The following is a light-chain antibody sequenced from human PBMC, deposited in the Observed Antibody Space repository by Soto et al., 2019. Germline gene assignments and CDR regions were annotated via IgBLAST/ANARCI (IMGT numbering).Light chain of an antibody. J-gene: IGKJ1*01. CDR1: QSISSY. Sequence: IQGTRSPSSLSASVGDRVTMTCRASQSISSYLNWYQQKPGKAPKLLTYAASSLQSGAPSRFRRSGSGTDFTLTISSLQPEDFATYYCQPSYSTLSTFGPGTKVDIK. CDR3: QPSYSTLST. CDR2: AAS. V-gene: IGKV1-39*01.